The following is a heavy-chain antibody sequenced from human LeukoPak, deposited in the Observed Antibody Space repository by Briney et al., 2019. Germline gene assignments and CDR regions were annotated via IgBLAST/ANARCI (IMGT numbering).Heavy chain of an antibody. V-gene: IGHV3-64*01. CDR3: ARYRNGGSCYSGYDY. Sequence: GGSLRLSCAASGFTFSSYAMHWVRQAPGKGLEYVSAISTNGGGTYYANSVKGRFTISRDNSKNTLYLQMGSLRAEDMAVYYCARYRNGGSCYSGYDYWGQGTLVTVSS. CDR2: ISTNGGGT. J-gene: IGHJ4*02. CDR1: GFTFSSYA. D-gene: IGHD2-15*01.